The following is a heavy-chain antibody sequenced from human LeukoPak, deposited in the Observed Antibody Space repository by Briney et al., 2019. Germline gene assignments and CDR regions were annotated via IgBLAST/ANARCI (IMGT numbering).Heavy chain of an antibody. CDR3: AGGSAAMVTYSDYMDV. V-gene: IGHV3-30*02. CDR1: GFTFSSYG. CDR2: IRYDGSNK. Sequence: PGGSLRLSCAASGFTFSSYGMHWVRQAPGKGLEWVAFIRYDGSNKYYADSVKGRFTISRDNSKNTLYLQMGSLRAEDMAVYYCAGGSAAMVTYSDYMDVWGKGTTVTISS. J-gene: IGHJ6*03. D-gene: IGHD5-18*01.